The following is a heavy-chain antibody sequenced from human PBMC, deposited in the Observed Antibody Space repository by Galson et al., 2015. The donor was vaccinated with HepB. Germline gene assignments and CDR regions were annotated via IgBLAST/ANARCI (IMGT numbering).Heavy chain of an antibody. D-gene: IGHD1-26*01. V-gene: IGHV3-21*01. J-gene: IGHJ4*02. CDR1: GFTFSSYS. CDR2: ISSSSSYI. CDR3: ARDSPDDSGIDY. Sequence: SLRLSCAASGFTFSSYSMNWVRQAPGKGLEWVSSISSSSSYIYYADSVKGRFTISRDNAKNSLYLQMNSLRAEDTAVYYCARDSPDDSGIDYWGQGTLVTVSS.